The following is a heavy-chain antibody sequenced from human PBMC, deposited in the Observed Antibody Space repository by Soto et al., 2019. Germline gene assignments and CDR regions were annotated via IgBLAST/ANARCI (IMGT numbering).Heavy chain of an antibody. CDR3: ARDLIPTDI. CDR1: GYTFTSYV. V-gene: IGHV1-18*01. Sequence: QVQLVQSGAEVKKPGASVKVSCKSSGYTFTSYVISWVRQAPGKGLEWMGWISAYNGTTNYSQKLQGRVTMTTDTSTRTAYMELRSLRSDDRAVYYCARDLIPTDIWGQGTMVTVSS. CDR2: ISAYNGTT. J-gene: IGHJ3*02. D-gene: IGHD2-21*01.